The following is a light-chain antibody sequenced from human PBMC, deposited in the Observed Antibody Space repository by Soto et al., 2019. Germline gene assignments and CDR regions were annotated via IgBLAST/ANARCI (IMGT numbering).Light chain of an antibody. CDR1: NSNIGAGHA. CDR3: AAWDDSLNEYV. V-gene: IGLV1-40*01. CDR2: DNN. Sequence: QSALTQPPSASGAPGQRVTISCTGSNSNIGAGHAAQWYQQPPGTTPKLLIYDNNRRPSGVPVRFSGSKSGTSASLAISGLQPEDEADYCCAAWDDSLNEYVFGDGTKVTVL. J-gene: IGLJ1*01.